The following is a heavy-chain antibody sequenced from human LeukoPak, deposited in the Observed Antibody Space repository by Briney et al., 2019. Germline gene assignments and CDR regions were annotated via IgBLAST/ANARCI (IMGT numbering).Heavy chain of an antibody. D-gene: IGHD6-19*01. Sequence: GGSLRLSCAASGFTFSSFSMNWVRQAPGKGLEWVSSISSSSSYIYYADSMKGRFTISRDNAKNSLYLQMNSLRAEDTAVYYCARDSSGWYYFDYWGQGTLVTVSS. V-gene: IGHV3-21*01. CDR3: ARDSSGWYYFDY. CDR1: GFTFSSFS. CDR2: ISSSSSYI. J-gene: IGHJ4*02.